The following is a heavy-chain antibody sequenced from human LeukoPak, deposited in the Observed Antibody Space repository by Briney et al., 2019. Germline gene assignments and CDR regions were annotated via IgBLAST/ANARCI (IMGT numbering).Heavy chain of an antibody. Sequence: SVKVSCKASGGTFSSYAISWVRQAPGQGLEWMGGIIPIFGTTNYAQKFQGRVTITADESTSTAYMELSSLRSEDTAVYYCARESAVAGTASDYWGQGTLVTVSS. D-gene: IGHD6-19*01. J-gene: IGHJ4*02. CDR2: IIPIFGTT. CDR1: GGTFSSYA. CDR3: ARESAVAGTASDY. V-gene: IGHV1-69*13.